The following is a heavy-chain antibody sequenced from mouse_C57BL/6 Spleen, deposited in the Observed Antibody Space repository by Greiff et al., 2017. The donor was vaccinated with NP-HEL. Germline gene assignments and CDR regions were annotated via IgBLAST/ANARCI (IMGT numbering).Heavy chain of an antibody. D-gene: IGHD2-4*01. CDR2: ISSGSSTI. CDR1: GFTFSDYG. CDR3: AKFYDYDHYFDY. V-gene: IGHV5-17*01. Sequence: EVNLVESGGGLVKPGGSLKLSCAASGFTFSDYGMHWVRQAPEKGLEWVAYISSGSSTIYYADTVKGRFTISRDNAKNTLFLQMTSLRSEDTAMYYWAKFYDYDHYFDYWGQGTTLTVSS. J-gene: IGHJ2*01.